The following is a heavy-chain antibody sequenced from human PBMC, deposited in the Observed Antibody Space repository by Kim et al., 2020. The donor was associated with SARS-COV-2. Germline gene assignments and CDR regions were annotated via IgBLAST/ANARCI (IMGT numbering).Heavy chain of an antibody. CDR2: LNINTGNP. J-gene: IGHJ6*02. CDR3: ARGHSSGSTNYYFYGMDV. CDR1: GYTFTSYA. V-gene: IGHV7-4-1*02. Sequence: ASVKVSCKASGYTFTSYAMNWVRQSPGQRLEWMGWLNINTGNPTYAQRFTARFVFSLDTSVSAAYLQISSLKAEDTAAYYCARGHSSGSTNYYFYGMDVWGQGTTVTVSS. D-gene: IGHD3-22*01.